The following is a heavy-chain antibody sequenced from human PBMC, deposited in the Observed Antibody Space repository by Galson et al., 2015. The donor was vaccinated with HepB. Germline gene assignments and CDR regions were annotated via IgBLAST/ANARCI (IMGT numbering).Heavy chain of an antibody. CDR2: ISSSSSTI. V-gene: IGHV3-48*02. CDR1: GFTFSSYS. J-gene: IGHJ4*02. CDR3: AREYGPGYCSSTSCQRDY. Sequence: SLRLSCAASGFTFSSYSMNWVRQAPGKGLEWVSYISSSSSTIYYADSVKGRFTISRDNAKNSLYPQMNSLRDEDTAVYYCAREYGPGYCSSTSCQRDYWCQGTLVNVS. D-gene: IGHD2-2*01.